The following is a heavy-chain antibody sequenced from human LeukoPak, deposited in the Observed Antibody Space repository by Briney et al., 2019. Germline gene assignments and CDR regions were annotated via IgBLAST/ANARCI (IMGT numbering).Heavy chain of an antibody. CDR3: ARCTQFGYFDL. CDR2: IYYSGST. D-gene: IGHD2-8*01. J-gene: IGHJ2*01. Sequence: SETLSLTCAVSGYPISSGYYWSWIRQPPGKGLEWIGYIYYSGSTNYNPSLKSRVTISVDTSKNQFSLKLSSVTAADTAVYYCARCTQFGYFDLWGRGTLVTVSS. CDR1: GYPISSGYY. V-gene: IGHV4-38-2*01.